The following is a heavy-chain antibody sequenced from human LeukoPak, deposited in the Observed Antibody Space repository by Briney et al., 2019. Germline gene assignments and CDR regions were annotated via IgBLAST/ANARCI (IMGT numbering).Heavy chain of an antibody. V-gene: IGHV5-10-1*01. J-gene: IGHJ6*02. D-gene: IGHD5-24*01. CDR3: ARRQREMATTTEYYYYYGMDV. Sequence: GESLKISCKGSGYSFTSYWINWVRQMPGKGLEWMGRVDPSDSYTNYSPSFQGRVTTSADKTISTAYLQWNSLKASDTAMYYCARRQREMATTTEYYYYYGMDVWGQGTTVTVSS. CDR2: VDPSDSYT. CDR1: GYSFTSYW.